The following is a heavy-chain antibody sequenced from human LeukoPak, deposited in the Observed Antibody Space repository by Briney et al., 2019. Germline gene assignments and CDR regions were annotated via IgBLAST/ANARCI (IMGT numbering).Heavy chain of an antibody. CDR1: GGSISSSRYY. Sequence: SETLSLTCIVSGGSISSSRYYWGWTRQPPGKGLEWIGSIYYSGSTYYNPSLKSRITISVDTSKNQFSLKLSSVTAADTAVYYCARQMYYYDNSGYYDFWGQGTLVTVSS. CDR3: ARQMYYYDNSGYYDF. CDR2: IYYSGST. V-gene: IGHV4-39*01. J-gene: IGHJ4*02. D-gene: IGHD3-22*01.